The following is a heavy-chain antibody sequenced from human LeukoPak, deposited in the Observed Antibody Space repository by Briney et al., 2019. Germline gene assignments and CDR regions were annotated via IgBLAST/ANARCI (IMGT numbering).Heavy chain of an antibody. D-gene: IGHD3-3*02. CDR1: GFTFSSYA. Sequence: GGSLRLSCAASGFTFSSYAMSWVRQAPGKGLEWVSAISGSGGSTYYADSVKGRFTISRDNSKNTLYLQMNSLRAEDTAVYYCAKTVHFWSGYLGVYWGQGTLVTVSS. J-gene: IGHJ4*02. V-gene: IGHV3-23*01. CDR3: AKTVHFWSGYLGVY. CDR2: ISGSGGST.